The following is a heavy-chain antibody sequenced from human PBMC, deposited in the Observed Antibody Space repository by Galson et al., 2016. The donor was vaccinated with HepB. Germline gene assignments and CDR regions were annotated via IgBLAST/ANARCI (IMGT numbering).Heavy chain of an antibody. V-gene: IGHV5-10-1*01. CDR1: GYKSTGYW. J-gene: IGHJ3*02. CDR2: IDPSDSYS. CDR3: ATFKPISGSYSSRYSTEI. D-gene: IGHD1-26*01. Sequence: QSGAEVKKPGESLRISCKASGYKSTGYWINWVRQMPGKGLEWMGRIDPSDSYSNHNPSLQGHVTFSADTSIATAYLQWGSLRVSDTAIYYCATFKPISGSYSSRYSTEIWGQGTLVTVSS.